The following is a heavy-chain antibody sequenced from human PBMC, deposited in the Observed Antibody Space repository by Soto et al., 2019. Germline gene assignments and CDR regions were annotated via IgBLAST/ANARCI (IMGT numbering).Heavy chain of an antibody. J-gene: IGHJ5*02. CDR3: ARIVRDAVGVPDAPYYFHP. D-gene: IGHD2-2*01. CDR2: IFSDDEK. Sequence: SGPTLVNPTETLTLTCTVSGFSLSNPKMGVSWIRQPPGKALEWLAHIFSDDEKSYSTSLKSRLIISKDTSKSQVVLTMTNMDPVDTATFYCARIVRDAVGVPDAPYYFHPWGQGPQVTVSS. V-gene: IGHV2-26*01. CDR1: GFSLSNPKMG.